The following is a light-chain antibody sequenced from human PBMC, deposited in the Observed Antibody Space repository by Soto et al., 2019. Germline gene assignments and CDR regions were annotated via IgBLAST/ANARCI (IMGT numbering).Light chain of an antibody. CDR3: HQSYSTPLT. V-gene: IGKV1-39*01. CDR2: DAS. J-gene: IGKJ4*01. CDR1: QRISKY. Sequence: DIQRTQSPSSLSASVGDRVTITCRASQRISKYLNWYQQKPGKATKLQIYDASSLQSGVPTKFSGSRSRTDFTLTISSLQPEDFATYYCHQSYSTPLTFGGGTKVEIK.